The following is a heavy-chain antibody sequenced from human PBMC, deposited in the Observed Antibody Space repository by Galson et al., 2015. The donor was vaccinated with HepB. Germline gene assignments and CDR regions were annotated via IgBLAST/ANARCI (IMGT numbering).Heavy chain of an antibody. CDR1: GFTFDAYA. D-gene: IGHD3-10*01. CDR3: AKGDYGSVRGRFDS. J-gene: IGHJ5*02. Sequence: SLRLSCAASGFTFDAYAAHWVRQAPGKGLEWVSGISWNSGDLGYADSVNGRFTISRDNADNSVYLQMNSLKPEDTGFYYCAKGDYGSVRGRFDSWGRGTLVTVSS. V-gene: IGHV3-9*01. CDR2: ISWNSGDL.